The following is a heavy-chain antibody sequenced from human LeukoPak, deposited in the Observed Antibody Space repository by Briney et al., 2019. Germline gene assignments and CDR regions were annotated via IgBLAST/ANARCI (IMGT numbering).Heavy chain of an antibody. CDR2: ISWNSGSI. D-gene: IGHD5-18*01. J-gene: IGHJ4*02. CDR3: AKDVTAPGDY. Sequence: GGSLRLSCAASGFTFDDYAMHWVRQAPGKGLEWVSGISWNSGSIGYADSVKGRFTISRDNSKNTLYLQMNSLRAEDTAIYYCAKDVTAPGDYWGQGTLVTVSS. CDR1: GFTFDDYA. V-gene: IGHV3-9*01.